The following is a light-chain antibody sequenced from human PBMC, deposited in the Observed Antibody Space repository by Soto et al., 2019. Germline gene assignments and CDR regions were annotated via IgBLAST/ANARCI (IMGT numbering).Light chain of an antibody. CDR2: AAS. CDR1: QGINSY. V-gene: IGKV1-9*01. CDR3: HQLKSYPLT. Sequence: DIQLTQSPSFLSASVGDRVTITCRASQGINSYVAWYQQKSGKAPKLLIYAASTLQSGVPSRFSGSGSGTEFTITISSLQPEDFAIYHCHQLKSYPLTFGGGTKVEIK. J-gene: IGKJ4*01.